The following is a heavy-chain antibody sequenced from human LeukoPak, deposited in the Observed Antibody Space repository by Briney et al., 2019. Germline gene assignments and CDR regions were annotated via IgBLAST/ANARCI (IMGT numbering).Heavy chain of an antibody. CDR3: ARDSSSSSFDY. CDR2: ISPSGGST. CDR1: GYTFTTYY. D-gene: IGHD6-6*01. J-gene: IGHJ4*02. Sequence: ASVKVSCKASGYTFTTYYVHWVRQAPGQGLGWMGIISPSGGSTTYAQNFQGRVTMTRDTSTSTVYMELSSLRSEDTAVYYCARDSSSSSFDYWGQGTLVTVSS. V-gene: IGHV1-46*01.